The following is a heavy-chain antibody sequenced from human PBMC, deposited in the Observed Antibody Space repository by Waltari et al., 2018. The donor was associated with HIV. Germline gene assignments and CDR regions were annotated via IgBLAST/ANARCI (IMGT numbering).Heavy chain of an antibody. CDR2: IKSKFEGVAR. J-gene: IGHJ3*02. V-gene: IGHV3-15*01. CDR3: VVGCGGDYSLRGPDGFDI. CDR1: GSTVSRAC. D-gene: IGHD2-21*02. Sequence: QVVGSGGDLVNHGWPLCLSCAASGSTVSRACLNWVHLLRGKGMEWIGRIKSKFEGVARDDAAPVIERFTSSRDHSEKMFFVRMLALRIDVTGLYFCVVGCGGDYSLRGPDGFDIWSQETPVIVSS.